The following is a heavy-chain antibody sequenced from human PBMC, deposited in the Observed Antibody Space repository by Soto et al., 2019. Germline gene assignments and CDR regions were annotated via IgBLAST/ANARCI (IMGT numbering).Heavy chain of an antibody. CDR3: ADLSLGYCISSTCPPDY. CDR2: VIPVFCRV. CDR1: GGSLNKYA. Sequence: GASGKGSSEASGGSLNKYAISWGRQAPGQRHKWVGGVIPVFCRVSYAQNIPGRLTITAGHSTSTAHTELRSLRSDDTAIYYCADLSLGYCISSTCPPDYWGQGTLVTVSS. D-gene: IGHD2-2*01. J-gene: IGHJ4*02. V-gene: IGHV1-69*13.